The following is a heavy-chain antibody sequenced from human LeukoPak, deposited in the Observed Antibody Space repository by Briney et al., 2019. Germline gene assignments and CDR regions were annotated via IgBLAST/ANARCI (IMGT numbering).Heavy chain of an antibody. D-gene: IGHD3-10*01. CDR2: IYYSGST. CDR1: GGSVSSSSYY. J-gene: IGHJ4*02. V-gene: IGHV4-39*01. CDR3: ARHQSYGSGTYYAPFDR. Sequence: PSETLSLTCTVSGGSVSSSSYYWGWIRQPPMKGLEWIGSIYYSGSTEYNLSLKSRVTISVDTSRNQFSLKLSSVTAADTAVYYCARHQSYGSGTYYAPFDRWGQGILVTVSS.